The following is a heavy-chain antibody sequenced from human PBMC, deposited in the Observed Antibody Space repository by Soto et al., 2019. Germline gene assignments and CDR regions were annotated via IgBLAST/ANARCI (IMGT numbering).Heavy chain of an antibody. CDR3: ARVSGGYYNWFDP. V-gene: IGHV1-3*01. CDR2: INAGNGNT. Sequence: ASVKVSCKASGYTFTSYAMHWVRQAPGQRLEWMGWINAGNGNTKYSQKFQGRVTITRDTSASTAYMELSSLRSEGTAVYYCARVSGGYYNWFDPWGQGTLVTVSS. CDR1: GYTFTSYA. J-gene: IGHJ5*02. D-gene: IGHD2-21*02.